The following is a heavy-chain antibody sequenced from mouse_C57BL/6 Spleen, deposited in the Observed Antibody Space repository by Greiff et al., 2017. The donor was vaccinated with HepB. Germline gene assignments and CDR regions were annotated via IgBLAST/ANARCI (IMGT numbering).Heavy chain of an antibody. CDR1: GFNIKNTY. D-gene: IGHD2-5*01. J-gene: IGHJ2*01. CDR2: IDPANGNT. CDR3: ERPYSNLYFDY. Sequence: EVKLVESVAELVRPGASVKLSCTASGFNIKNTYMHWVKQRPEQGLEWIGRIDPANGNTKYAPKFQGKATITADTSSNTAYLQLSSLTSDDTSIYSCERPYSNLYFDYWGQGTTLTVSS. V-gene: IGHV14-3*01.